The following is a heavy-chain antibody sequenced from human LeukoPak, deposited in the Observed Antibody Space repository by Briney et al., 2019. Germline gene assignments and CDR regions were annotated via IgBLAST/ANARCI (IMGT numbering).Heavy chain of an antibody. J-gene: IGHJ5*02. Sequence: ASVKVSCKASGYIFTSYGISWVRQAPGQGLEWMGWISVYNGNTNYVQKFQGRVTMTRDMSTSTVYMELSSLRSEDTAVYFCATSMVRGVNGWFDPWGQGTLVTVSS. D-gene: IGHD3-10*01. CDR3: ATSMVRGVNGWFDP. CDR2: ISVYNGNT. CDR1: GYIFTSYG. V-gene: IGHV1-18*01.